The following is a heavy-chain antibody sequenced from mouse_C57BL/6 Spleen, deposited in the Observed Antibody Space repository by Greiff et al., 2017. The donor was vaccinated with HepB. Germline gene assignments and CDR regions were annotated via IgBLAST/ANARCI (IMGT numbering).Heavy chain of an antibody. CDR3: ARSDYPYYYAMDY. J-gene: IGHJ4*01. Sequence: VQLQQSGPELVKPGASVKISCKASGYTFTDYYMNWVKQSHGKSLEWIGDINPNNGGTSYNQKFKGKATLTVDKSSSTAYMELRSLTSEDSAVYYCARSDYPYYYAMDYWGQGTSVTVSS. CDR2: INPNNGGT. D-gene: IGHD2-4*01. V-gene: IGHV1-26*01. CDR1: GYTFTDYY.